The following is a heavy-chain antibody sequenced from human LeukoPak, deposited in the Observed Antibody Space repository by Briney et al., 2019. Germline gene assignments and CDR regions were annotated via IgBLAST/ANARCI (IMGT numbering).Heavy chain of an antibody. CDR3: ARDKRYQLLLGYYMDV. Sequence: KPSETLSLTCTVSGYSISSGYYWGWIRQPPGKGLEWIGSIYHSVSTYYNPSLKSRVTISVDTSKKQFSLKLSSVTAADTAVYYCARDKRYQLLLGYYMDVWGKGTTVTVSS. V-gene: IGHV4-38-2*02. CDR2: IYHSVST. CDR1: GYSISSGYY. J-gene: IGHJ6*03. D-gene: IGHD2-2*01.